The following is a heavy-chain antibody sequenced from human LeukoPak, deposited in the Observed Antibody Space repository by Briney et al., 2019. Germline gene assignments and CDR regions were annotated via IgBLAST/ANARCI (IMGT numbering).Heavy chain of an antibody. CDR3: ARGEVGYCSSTTCYGFDY. CDR2: SRNEANSHTT. V-gene: IGHV3-72*01. Sequence: GGSLRLSCAASGFTFSDHYMDWVRQAPGKGLEWVGRSRNEANSHTTEYAASVKGRFTISRDDSKNSLYLQMNSLKTEDTAVYYCARGEVGYCSSTTCYGFDYWGQGTLVTVSS. D-gene: IGHD2-2*01. CDR1: GFTFSDHY. J-gene: IGHJ4*02.